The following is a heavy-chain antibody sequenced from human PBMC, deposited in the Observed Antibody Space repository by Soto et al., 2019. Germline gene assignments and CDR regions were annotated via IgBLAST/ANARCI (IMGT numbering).Heavy chain of an antibody. D-gene: IGHD5-18*01. J-gene: IGHJ4*02. CDR3: GRDGALGDAAVVDS. Sequence: QVQLVESGGGVVQPGKSLRLSCAASGFTFSTYGMHWVRQAPGKGLEWVAVIWYDGSNKYHGDSLKGRLTISRDNSKKTLDLQMNNLRAEDTAVYYCGRDGALGDAAVVDSWGQGTLVIVSS. CDR1: GFTFSTYG. V-gene: IGHV3-33*01. CDR2: IWYDGSNK.